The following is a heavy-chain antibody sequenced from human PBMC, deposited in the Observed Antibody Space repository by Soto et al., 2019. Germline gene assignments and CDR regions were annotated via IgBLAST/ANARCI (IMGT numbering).Heavy chain of an antibody. D-gene: IGHD5-12*01. V-gene: IGHV1-46*01. CDR2: INPTGGST. CDR1: GYTFSIYY. Sequence: ASVKVSCKASGYTFSIYYMHWVLQSPVQGLEWMGIINPTGGSTTYAQKFQGRVTMTRDTSTSTVYMELSSLRSEDTAVYYCARGDIVAIFGMDVWGQGTTVTVSS. CDR3: ARGDIVAIFGMDV. J-gene: IGHJ6*02.